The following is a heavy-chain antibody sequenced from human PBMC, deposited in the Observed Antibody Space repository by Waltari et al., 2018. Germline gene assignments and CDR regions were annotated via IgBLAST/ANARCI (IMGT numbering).Heavy chain of an antibody. CDR3: ARGPYYYGSGSYSNWYFDL. D-gene: IGHD3-10*01. V-gene: IGHV1-69*14. J-gene: IGHJ2*01. Sequence: QVQLVQSGAEVKKPGSSVKVSCKASGGTFSSYAISWVRQAPGHGLEWMGGIIPIFGTANYAQKFQGRVTITADKSTSTAYMELSSLRSEDTAMYYCARGPYYYGSGSYSNWYFDLWGRGTLVTVSS. CDR1: GGTFSSYA. CDR2: IIPIFGTA.